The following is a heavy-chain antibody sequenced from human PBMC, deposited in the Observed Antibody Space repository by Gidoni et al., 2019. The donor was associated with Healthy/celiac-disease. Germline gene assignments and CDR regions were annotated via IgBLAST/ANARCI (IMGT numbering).Heavy chain of an antibody. J-gene: IGHJ4*02. Sequence: EVQLLESGGGLVQPGGSLRPSCAASGFTFSSYAMSWVRHAPGTGLAWVSAISGSGGSTYYADSVKGRFTISRDNSKNTLYLQMNSLRAEDTAVYYCAKDLYDSSIQDYWGQGTLVTVSS. CDR2: ISGSGGST. CDR3: AKDLYDSSIQDY. D-gene: IGHD3-22*01. CDR1: GFTFSSYA. V-gene: IGHV3-23*01.